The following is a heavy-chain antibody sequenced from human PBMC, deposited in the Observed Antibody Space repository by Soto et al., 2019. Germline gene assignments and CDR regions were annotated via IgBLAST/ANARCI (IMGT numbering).Heavy chain of an antibody. Sequence: ASVKVSCKASGYTFTSYYMHWVRQAPGQGLEWMGIINPSGGSTSYAQKFQGRVTMTRDTSTSTVYMELSSLRSEDTAVYYCARVALKHDYSTPRPANFDYWGKGTLVTVS. CDR3: ARVALKHDYSTPRPANFDY. V-gene: IGHV1-46*01. J-gene: IGHJ4*02. D-gene: IGHD4-4*01. CDR1: GYTFTSYY. CDR2: INPSGGST.